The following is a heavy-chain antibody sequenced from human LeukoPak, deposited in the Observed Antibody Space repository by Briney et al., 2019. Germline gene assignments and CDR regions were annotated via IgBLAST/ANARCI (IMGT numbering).Heavy chain of an antibody. D-gene: IGHD3-10*01. J-gene: IGHJ4*02. Sequence: GSALKSSCKASGYSITSHLLAWVRQMPGKGLEWMGSIYSGDSDTRYHPSFHGEVTISADNTSTTAYLHSRSRTAADTAIYSGARRESQRLGDDYWGRGTLVTVCS. V-gene: IGHV5-51*01. CDR1: GYSITSHL. CDR3: ARRESQRLGDDY. CDR2: IYSGDSDT.